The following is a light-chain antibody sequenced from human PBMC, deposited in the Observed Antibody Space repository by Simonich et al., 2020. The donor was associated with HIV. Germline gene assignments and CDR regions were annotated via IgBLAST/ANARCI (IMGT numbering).Light chain of an antibody. CDR2: WAA. Sequence: DIVMTHSPDSLAVSLGESATINCKSSQSVLYSSNNKNYLAWYQQKPGQPPTLLIYWAATRESGVPDRCSASGSGTDFTLTISSLQAEDVAVYYCQQYYSTPTFGQGTKVEIK. CDR3: QQYYSTPT. J-gene: IGKJ1*01. V-gene: IGKV4-1*01. CDR1: QSVLYSSNNKNY.